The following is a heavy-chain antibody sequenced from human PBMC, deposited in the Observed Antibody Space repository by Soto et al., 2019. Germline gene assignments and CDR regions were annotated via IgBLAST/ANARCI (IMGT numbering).Heavy chain of an antibody. D-gene: IGHD3-22*01. J-gene: IGHJ4*02. CDR3: ARSASYDSSDSDDF. Sequence: EVHLVESGGGLVQPGGSLRLSCAASGFSISSFWMSWVRQAPGKGLEWVANMRHDDSEIYYAGSVKGRFTISRDNARNSIYLEMNSLRAEDTAVYYCARSASYDSSDSDDFWGQGTLVTVSA. V-gene: IGHV3-7*01. CDR1: GFSISSFW. CDR2: MRHDDSEI.